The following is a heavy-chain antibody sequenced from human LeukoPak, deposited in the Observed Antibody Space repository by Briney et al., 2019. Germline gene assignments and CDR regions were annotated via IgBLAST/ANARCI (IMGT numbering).Heavy chain of an antibody. CDR3: ARGIYSSGWRAYYYYYGMDV. Sequence: PSETLSLTCTVSGGSISSSIYYWSWIRQPPGKGLEWIGEINHSGSTNYNPSLKSRVTISVDTSKNQFSLKLSSVTAADTAVYYCARGIYSSGWRAYYYYYGMDVWGQGTTVTVSS. V-gene: IGHV4-39*07. D-gene: IGHD6-19*01. CDR2: INHSGST. J-gene: IGHJ6*02. CDR1: GGSISSSIYY.